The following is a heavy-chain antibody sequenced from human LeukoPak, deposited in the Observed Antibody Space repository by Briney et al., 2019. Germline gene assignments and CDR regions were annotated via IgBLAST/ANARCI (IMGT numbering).Heavy chain of an antibody. Sequence: ASVKVSCKASGYTFTSYYMHWVRQAPGQGLEGMGLINPSGGSTIYAKKFQGRVTMTRDTSTSTVYMELSSLRSGDTAVYYCARSDTAMARDYWGQGTLVTVSS. J-gene: IGHJ4*02. D-gene: IGHD5-18*01. CDR2: INPSGGST. CDR3: ARSDTAMARDY. V-gene: IGHV1-46*03. CDR1: GYTFTSYY.